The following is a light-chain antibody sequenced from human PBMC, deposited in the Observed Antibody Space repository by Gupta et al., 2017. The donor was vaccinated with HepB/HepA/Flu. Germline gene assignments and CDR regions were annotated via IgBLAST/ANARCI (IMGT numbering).Light chain of an antibody. J-gene: IGKJ1*01. V-gene: IGKV1-5*03. CDR1: QSISSW. CDR3: QHYDSYST. Sequence: DIQMTQSPYTLSASVGNRVTITCRASQSISSWLAWYQQKPGKAPKLLIYKVSNLHSGVPSRFSSSGSGTEFTLTISSLQPDDFATYYCQHYDSYSTFGQGTKVEIK. CDR2: KVS.